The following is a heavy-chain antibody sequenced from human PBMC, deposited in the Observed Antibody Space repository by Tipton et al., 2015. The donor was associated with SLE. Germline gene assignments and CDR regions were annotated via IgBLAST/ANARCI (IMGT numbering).Heavy chain of an antibody. D-gene: IGHD6-6*01. CDR3: ARADSSSSGGLDY. CDR2: IIPILGIA. V-gene: IGHV1-69*09. J-gene: IGHJ4*02. Sequence: QLVQSGAEVKKPGSSVKVSCKASGGTFSSYAISWVRQAPGQGLEWMGRIIPILGIANYAQKFQGRVTITADKSTSTAYMELSSLRSEDTAVYYCARADSSSSGGLDYWGQGTLVTVSS. CDR1: GGTFSSYA.